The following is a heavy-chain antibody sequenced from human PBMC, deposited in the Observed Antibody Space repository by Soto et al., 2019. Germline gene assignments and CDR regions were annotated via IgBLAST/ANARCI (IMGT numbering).Heavy chain of an antibody. CDR1: GASIGSGGW. Sequence: SETLSLTCAVSGASIGSGGWWSWVRQPPGKGLEWIAEIFHDGNTNYSPSLKSRVTISVDKSQNQFSPNVYSVTAADTAVYYCARHEGWTGPDQWGQGTLVTVSS. V-gene: IGHV4-4*02. CDR2: IFHDGNT. CDR3: ARHEGWTGPDQ. J-gene: IGHJ5*02. D-gene: IGHD2-8*02.